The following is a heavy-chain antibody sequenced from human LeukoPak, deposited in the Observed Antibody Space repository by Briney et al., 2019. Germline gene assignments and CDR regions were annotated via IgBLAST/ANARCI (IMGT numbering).Heavy chain of an antibody. V-gene: IGHV3-30*03. CDR3: ARRVTDSSGYYYFTEYFQH. D-gene: IGHD3-22*01. J-gene: IGHJ1*01. CDR2: ISYHGSNK. CDR1: GFTFSSYG. Sequence: PGGSLRLSCAASGFTFSSYGMHWVRQAPGKGLEWVAVISYHGSNKYYADSVKGRFTISRDNSKNTLYLQMNSLRAEDTAMYYCARRVTDSSGYYYFTEYFQHWGQGTLVTVSS.